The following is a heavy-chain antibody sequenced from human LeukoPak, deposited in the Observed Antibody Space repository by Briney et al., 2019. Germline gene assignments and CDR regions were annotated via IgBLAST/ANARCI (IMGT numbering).Heavy chain of an antibody. J-gene: IGHJ3*02. CDR1: TFSFSRYP. CDR2: ISAGGDGT. Sequence: GGSLRLSCAASTFSFSRYPMGWVRQAPGKGLEWVSGISAGGDGTYHADPVKGRFTISRDNSKNPLFLQMNNLRAEDTAKYYCAKSLLTTAAGTGRAFDIWGQGTMVTVSS. CDR3: AKSLLTTAAGTGRAFDI. V-gene: IGHV3-23*01. D-gene: IGHD2/OR15-2a*01.